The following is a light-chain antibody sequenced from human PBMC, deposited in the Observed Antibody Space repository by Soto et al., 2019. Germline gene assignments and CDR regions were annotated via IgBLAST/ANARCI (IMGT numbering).Light chain of an antibody. J-gene: IGKJ2*01. CDR3: QQYNDWPT. Sequence: EFVLTQSPGTLSLSPGERATLSCRASQTVRNNYLAWYQQKPGQAPRLLIYDASSRATGIPDRFSGGGSGTDFTLTISRLEPEDFAVYYCQQYNDWPTFGQGTKVEIK. CDR1: QTVRNNY. CDR2: DAS. V-gene: IGKV3-20*01.